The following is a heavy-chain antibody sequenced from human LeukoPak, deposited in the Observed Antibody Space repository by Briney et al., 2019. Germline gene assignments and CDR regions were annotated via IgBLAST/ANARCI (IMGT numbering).Heavy chain of an antibody. D-gene: IGHD2/OR15-2a*01. CDR1: GASISTGGYY. J-gene: IGHJ4*02. CDR2: VYYSGST. Sequence: SETLTLTCTVSGASISTGGYYWGWIRQPPGKGLEWIGSVYYSGSTYYNPSLRSRVTISIDTSKNQFSLKLSSVTAADTAVNFCARHQYFVPHFDSWGQETLVTVSS. V-gene: IGHV4-39*01. CDR3: ARHQYFVPHFDS.